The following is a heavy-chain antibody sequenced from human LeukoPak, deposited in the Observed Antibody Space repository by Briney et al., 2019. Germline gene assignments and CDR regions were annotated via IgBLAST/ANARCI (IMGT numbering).Heavy chain of an antibody. CDR2: ISTSGNYI. CDR1: GFTFSSYS. D-gene: IGHD3-22*01. CDR3: ARGAYNSGGTLEI. J-gene: IGHJ4*02. V-gene: IGHV3-21*01. Sequence: GGSLRLSCAASGFTFSSYSMNWVRQAPGKGLEWVSYISTSGNYIYYSDSVKGRFTISRDNAKNSLYLQMHTLRADDTAVYYCARGAYNSGGTLEIWGQGTLVTVSS.